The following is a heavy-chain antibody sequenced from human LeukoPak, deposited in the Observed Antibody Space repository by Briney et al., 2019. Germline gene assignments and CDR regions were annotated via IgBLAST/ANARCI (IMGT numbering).Heavy chain of an antibody. CDR2: IYYSGST. CDR3: ARDGDGYTLDY. Sequence: PSETLSLTCTVSGGSISSYYWSWIRQPPGKGLEWIGCIYYSGSTNYNPSLKSRVTISVDTSKNQFSLKLSSVTAADTAVYYCARDGDGYTLDYWGQGTLVTVSS. V-gene: IGHV4-59*01. J-gene: IGHJ4*02. D-gene: IGHD5-24*01. CDR1: GGSISSYY.